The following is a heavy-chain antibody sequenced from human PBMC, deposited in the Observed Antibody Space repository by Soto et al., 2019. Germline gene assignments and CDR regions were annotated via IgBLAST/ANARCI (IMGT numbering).Heavy chain of an antibody. D-gene: IGHD2-2*01. V-gene: IGHV4-39*01. Sequence: SETLSLTCTVSGGSISSSSYYWGWIRQPPGKGLEWIGSIYYSGSTYYNPSLKCRVTISVDTSKNQFSLKLSSVTAADTAVYYCAGLQYCSSTSCPPDVWGQGTTVT. CDR1: GGSISSSSYY. J-gene: IGHJ6*02. CDR2: IYYSGST. CDR3: AGLQYCSSTSCPPDV.